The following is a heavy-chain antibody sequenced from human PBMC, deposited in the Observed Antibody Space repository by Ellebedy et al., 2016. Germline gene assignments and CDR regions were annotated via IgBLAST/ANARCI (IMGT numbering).Heavy chain of an antibody. D-gene: IGHD2-15*01. CDR2: IYYSGST. V-gene: IGHV4-59*01. J-gene: IGHJ4*02. CDR3: ARVIDCSGGSCQDY. Sequence: SETLSLTCTVSGASISSYYWSWIRQPPGKGLEWIGYIYYSGSTNYNPSLKSRVTISVDTSKNQFSLKLSSVTAADTAVYCCARVIDCSGGSCQDYWGQGTLVTVSS. CDR1: GASISSYY.